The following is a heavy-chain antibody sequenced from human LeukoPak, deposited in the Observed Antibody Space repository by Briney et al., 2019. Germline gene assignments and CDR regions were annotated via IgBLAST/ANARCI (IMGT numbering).Heavy chain of an antibody. CDR1: GFTFSNAW. J-gene: IGHJ4*02. Sequence: PGGSLRLSCAASGFTFSNAWMSWVRQAPGKGLEWVGRIKSMADGGTTDYAAPVKGRFSISGDDSKSTLYLQMNSLKTEDTAVYYCITAPTPFFDYWGQGTLVTVSS. V-gene: IGHV3-15*01. CDR3: ITAPTPFFDY. CDR2: IKSMADGGTT.